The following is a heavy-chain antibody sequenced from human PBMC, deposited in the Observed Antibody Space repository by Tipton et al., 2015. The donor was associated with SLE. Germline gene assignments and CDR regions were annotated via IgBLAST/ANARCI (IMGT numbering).Heavy chain of an antibody. V-gene: IGHV4-31*03. D-gene: IGHD3-10*01. CDR3: ARIYGSGNWYFDL. J-gene: IGHJ2*01. Sequence: TLSLTCTVSGDSIRSSGFFWGWIRQPPGKGLEWIGYIHHSGDTYYNLSLKSRLGISVDTSENQFSLRLNSVSAADTAVYYCARIYGSGNWYFDLWGRGTLVIVSS. CDR2: IHHSGDT. CDR1: GDSIRSSGFF.